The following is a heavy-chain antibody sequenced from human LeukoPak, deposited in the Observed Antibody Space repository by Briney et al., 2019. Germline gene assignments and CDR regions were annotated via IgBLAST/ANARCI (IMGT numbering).Heavy chain of an antibody. CDR2: IKWDDDK. D-gene: IGHD2-8*01. V-gene: IGHV2-5*02. CDR1: GFSLSTRGVG. Sequence: SGPTLVKPTETLTLTCTFSGFSLSTRGVGVGWIRQPPGKALEWFALIKWDDDKRYSPSLKSRLTIAKDTSRNQVVLTMTNMDPVDTATYYCAHRTYGPFHYWGQGTLVTVSS. J-gene: IGHJ4*02. CDR3: AHRTYGPFHY.